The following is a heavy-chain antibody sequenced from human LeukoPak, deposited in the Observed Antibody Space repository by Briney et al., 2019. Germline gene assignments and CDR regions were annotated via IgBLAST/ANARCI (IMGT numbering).Heavy chain of an antibody. Sequence: GGSLRLSCAASGFTISNYWMNWVRQAPGKGLEWLANIRRGGSEEYYVDSVKGRFAISRDNTKNSLYLQMNSLRVEDTAVYYCARALIAADNYWGQGTLVTVSS. CDR3: ARALIAADNY. V-gene: IGHV3-7*04. J-gene: IGHJ4*02. D-gene: IGHD6-6*01. CDR2: IRRGGSEE. CDR1: GFTISNYW.